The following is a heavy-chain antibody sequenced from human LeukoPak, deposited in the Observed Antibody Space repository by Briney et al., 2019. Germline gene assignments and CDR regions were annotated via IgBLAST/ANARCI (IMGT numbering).Heavy chain of an antibody. CDR3: ARKYQLLYRGNYYYYYMDV. CDR2: INPNSGGT. CDR1: GYTFTGYY. D-gene: IGHD2-2*02. Sequence: ASVKVSCKASGYTFTGYYMHWVRQAPGQGLEWMGWINPNSGGTNYAQKFQGRVTMTRDTSISTAYMELSRLRSDDTAVHYCARKYQLLYRGNYYYYYMDVWGKGTTVTVSS. J-gene: IGHJ6*03. V-gene: IGHV1-2*02.